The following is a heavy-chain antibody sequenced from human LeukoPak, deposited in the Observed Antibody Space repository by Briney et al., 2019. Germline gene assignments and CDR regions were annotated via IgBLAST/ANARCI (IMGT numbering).Heavy chain of an antibody. D-gene: IGHD1-26*01. J-gene: IGHJ1*01. CDR2: ISSSSSYI. Sequence: GGSLRLSCAASGFTFSSYSMNWVRQAPGKGLDWVSSISSSSSYIYYADSVKGRFTISRDNAKNSLYLQMNSLRAEDTAVYYCARDGAVGATLYFQHWGQGTLVTVSS. CDR1: GFTFSSYS. CDR3: ARDGAVGATLYFQH. V-gene: IGHV3-21*01.